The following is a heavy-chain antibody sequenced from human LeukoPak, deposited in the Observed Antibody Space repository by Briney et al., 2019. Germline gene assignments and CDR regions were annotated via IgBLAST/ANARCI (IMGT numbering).Heavy chain of an antibody. J-gene: IGHJ5*02. V-gene: IGHV2-5*01. CDR2: IYWNDDK. CDR3: AHIPNYVWASYRFDWFDP. D-gene: IGHD3-16*02. CDR1: GFSLSTSGVG. Sequence: SGPTLVNPTQTLTLTCTFSGFSLSTSGVGVAWIRQPPGKALEWLALIYWNDDKRYSPSLKSRLTITKDTSKNQVVLTMTNMDPVDTATYYCAHIPNYVWASYRFDWFDPWGQGTLVRVSS.